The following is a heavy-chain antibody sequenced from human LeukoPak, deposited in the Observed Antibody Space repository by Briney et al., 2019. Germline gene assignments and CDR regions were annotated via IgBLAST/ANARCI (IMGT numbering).Heavy chain of an antibody. CDR1: GFTFSSYA. CDR2: ISYDGSNK. CDR3: VISGQGK. Sequence: GRSLRLSCAASGFTFSSYAMHWVRQAPGKGLEWVAVISYDGSNKYYADSVKCRFTISRDNSKNTLYLQMNSLRAEDTAVYYCVISGQGKWGQGTLVTVSS. J-gene: IGHJ4*02. V-gene: IGHV3-30-3*01. D-gene: IGHD3-10*01.